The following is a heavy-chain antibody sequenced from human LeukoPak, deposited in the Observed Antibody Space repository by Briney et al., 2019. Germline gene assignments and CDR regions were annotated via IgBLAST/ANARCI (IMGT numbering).Heavy chain of an antibody. CDR1: GFTFSGYD. J-gene: IGHJ6*02. Sequence: PGGSLRLSCAASGFTFSGYDMHWVRQATGKGLEWVSAIGTAGDTYYPGSVKGRFTISRENAKNSLYLQMNSLRAGDTAVYYCARGKMAMGRVFYGMDVWGQGTTVTVSS. CDR3: ARGKMAMGRVFYGMDV. D-gene: IGHD6-6*01. V-gene: IGHV3-13*01. CDR2: IGTAGDT.